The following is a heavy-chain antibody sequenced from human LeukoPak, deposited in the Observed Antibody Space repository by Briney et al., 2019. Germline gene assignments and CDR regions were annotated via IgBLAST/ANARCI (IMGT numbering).Heavy chain of an antibody. CDR1: GGSISSTGFY. D-gene: IGHD3-10*01. Sequence: SETLSLTCTVSGGSISSTGFYWGWIRQHPGKGLEWIGSIYYSGSTYYNPSLKSRVTISVDRSKNQFSLKLSSVTAADTAVYYCARELRGVLDYWGQGTLVTVSS. CDR2: IYYSGST. CDR3: ARELRGVLDY. V-gene: IGHV4-39*07. J-gene: IGHJ4*02.